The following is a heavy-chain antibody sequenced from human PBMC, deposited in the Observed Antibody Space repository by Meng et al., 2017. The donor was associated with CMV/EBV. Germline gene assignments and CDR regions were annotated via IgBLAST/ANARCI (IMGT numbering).Heavy chain of an antibody. CDR2: INPNSGGT. V-gene: IGHV1-2*02. Sequence: GESLKISCSASRYTFTGYYMHWVRQAPGQGLEWMGWINPNSGGTNYAQKFQGRVTMTRDTSISTAYMELSRLRSDDTAVYYCARGMTTDYYYYGMDVWGQGTTVTVSS. J-gene: IGHJ6*02. D-gene: IGHD4-11*01. CDR3: ARGMTTDYYYYGMDV. CDR1: RYTFTGYY.